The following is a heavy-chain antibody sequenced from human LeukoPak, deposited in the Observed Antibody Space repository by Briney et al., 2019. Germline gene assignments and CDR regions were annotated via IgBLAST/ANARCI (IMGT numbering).Heavy chain of an antibody. Sequence: QPGGSLRLSCAASGFTFNTYSMNWVRQTPGKGLEWVSFITSSGTTTHYADSVKGRFTISRDNAGNSLYLQMNNLRAGDTAVYYCARDHCSSTRCQYYHYYGMDVWGQGTTVTVSS. J-gene: IGHJ6*02. CDR1: GFTFNTYS. CDR2: ITSSGTTT. D-gene: IGHD2-2*01. V-gene: IGHV3-48*01. CDR3: ARDHCSSTRCQYYHYYGMDV.